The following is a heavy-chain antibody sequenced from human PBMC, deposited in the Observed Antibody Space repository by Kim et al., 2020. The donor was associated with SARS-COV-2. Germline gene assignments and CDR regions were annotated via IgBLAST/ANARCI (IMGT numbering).Heavy chain of an antibody. CDR2: IYYSGST. J-gene: IGHJ4*02. D-gene: IGHD5-12*01. CDR3: ARQSLYSGYLMSIPNFDS. V-gene: IGHV4-39*01. CDR1: GGSISSSSYY. Sequence: SETLSLTCTVSGGSISSSSYYWGWIRQPPGKGLEWIGSIYYSGSTYHNPSLKSRVTISVDTSKNQFSLKLSSVTASDTAVYYCARQSLYSGYLMSIPNFDSWGQGTLVTVSS.